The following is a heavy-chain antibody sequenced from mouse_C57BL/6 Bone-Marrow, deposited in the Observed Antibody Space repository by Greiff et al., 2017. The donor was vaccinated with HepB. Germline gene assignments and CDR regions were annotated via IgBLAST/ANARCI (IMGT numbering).Heavy chain of an antibody. Sequence: QVQPQQPGAELVKPGASVKMSCKASGYTFTSYWITWVKQRPGQGLEWIGDIYPGSGSTNYNEKFKSKATLTVDTSSSTAYMQLSSLTSEDSAVYYCARITTVVFPYFDYWGQGTTLTVSS. D-gene: IGHD1-1*01. V-gene: IGHV1-55*01. J-gene: IGHJ2*01. CDR1: GYTFTSYW. CDR2: IYPGSGST. CDR3: ARITTVVFPYFDY.